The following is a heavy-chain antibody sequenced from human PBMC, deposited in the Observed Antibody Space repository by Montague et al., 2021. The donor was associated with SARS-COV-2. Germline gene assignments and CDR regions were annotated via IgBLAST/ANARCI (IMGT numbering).Heavy chain of an antibody. Sequence: SETLSLTCVVSGDSISTDNCWTWFRLPPGKGLEWVGESYHTGSTKYKPSLKSRVSMSVDKSWNQLSLRLTSVTAADTAIYYCARKESGTSDLAYWGQGTLVTVSS. CDR1: GDSISTDNC. J-gene: IGHJ4*02. CDR3: ARKESGTSDLAY. D-gene: IGHD1-26*01. CDR2: SYHTGST. V-gene: IGHV4-4*02.